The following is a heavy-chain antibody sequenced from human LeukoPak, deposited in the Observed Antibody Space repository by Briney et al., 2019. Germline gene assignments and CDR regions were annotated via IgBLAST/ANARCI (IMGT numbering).Heavy chain of an antibody. CDR3: AKDFKGLTIVSAVSFDY. J-gene: IGHJ4*02. Sequence: GGSLRLSCAASGFTFSSYGMSWVRQAPGKGLEWVSAISGSGGSTYYADSVKGRFTISRDNSKNTLYLQMNSLRAEDTAIYYCAKDFKGLTIVSAVSFDYWGQGTLVTVSS. CDR1: GFTFSSYG. CDR2: ISGSGGST. V-gene: IGHV3-23*01. D-gene: IGHD2-2*01.